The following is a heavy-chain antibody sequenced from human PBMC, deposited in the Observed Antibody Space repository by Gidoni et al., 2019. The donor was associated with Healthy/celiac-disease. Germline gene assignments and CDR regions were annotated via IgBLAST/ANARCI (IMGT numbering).Heavy chain of an antibody. J-gene: IGHJ3*02. CDR2: ISGSGGST. V-gene: IGHV3-23*01. D-gene: IGHD3-9*01. CDR3: AKAPVLRYFDWLLSAFDI. CDR1: GFPFSSHA. Sequence: EVQLLESGGGLVQPGGSLRLSCAASGFPFSSHAMSWVRQAPGKGLEWVSAISGSGGSTYYADSVKGRFTISRDNSKNTLYLQMNSLRAEDTAVYYCAKAPVLRYFDWLLSAFDIWGQGTMVTVSS.